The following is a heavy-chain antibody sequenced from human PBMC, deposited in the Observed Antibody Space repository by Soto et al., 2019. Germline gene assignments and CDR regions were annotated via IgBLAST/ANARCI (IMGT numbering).Heavy chain of an antibody. D-gene: IGHD2-15*01. CDR1: GSSIGSYH. CDR2: IYYSGTT. CDR3: SRGLGGCSGRSCYSSLDV. J-gene: IGHJ6*02. V-gene: IGHV4-59*01. Sequence: SETLSLTCTVSGSSIGSYHWNWIRQSPGRGLEWIGNIYYSGTTNYNPSLKSRVVISVDTSNNQFSLRLSSVTAADTAVYYCSRGLGGCSGRSCYSSLDVWGQGTTVTVSS.